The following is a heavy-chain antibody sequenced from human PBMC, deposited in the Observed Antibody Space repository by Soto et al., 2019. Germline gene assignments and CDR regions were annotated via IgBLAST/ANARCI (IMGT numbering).Heavy chain of an antibody. J-gene: IGHJ4*02. CDR2: ISGGGDTT. Sequence: EVQLLDSGGVLVQPGGSLRLSCAASGFTFNNYAMTWVRQAPVKGLEWVSAISGGGDTTSYADSVKGRFTVSRDGSKNTLYLQMSSLRAEDTALYYCAKGRGGSGSLTPRVDFWGQGTLVTVSS. CDR3: AKGRGGSGSLTPRVDF. D-gene: IGHD3-10*01. V-gene: IGHV3-23*01. CDR1: GFTFNNYA.